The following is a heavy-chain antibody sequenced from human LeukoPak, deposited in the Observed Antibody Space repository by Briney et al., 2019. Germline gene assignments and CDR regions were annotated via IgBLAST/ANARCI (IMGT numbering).Heavy chain of an antibody. J-gene: IGHJ3*01. D-gene: IGHD6-25*01. CDR3: ARDEIPSGT. V-gene: IGHV3-23*01. CDR1: GFIFNNYA. Sequence: GGSLRLSCAASGFIFNNYALSWVRQTPGKGLEWVSAISGSGRNTYYADSVKGRFTISRDNSRSTVDLQMNSLRVEDTGIYDGARDEIPSGTWGQGTMVIVSS. CDR2: ISGSGRNT.